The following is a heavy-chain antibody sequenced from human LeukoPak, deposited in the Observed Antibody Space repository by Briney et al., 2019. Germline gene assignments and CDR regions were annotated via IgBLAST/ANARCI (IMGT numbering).Heavy chain of an antibody. V-gene: IGHV3-23*01. J-gene: IGHJ4*02. CDR2: ISGSGGST. CDR3: AKESDLYCTNGVCYNDY. CDR1: GFTFSSYA. D-gene: IGHD2-8*01. Sequence: GGSLRLSCAASGFTFSSYAMSWVRRAPGKGLEWVSAISGSGGSTYYADSVKGRFTISRDNSKNTLYLQMNSLRAEDTAVYYCAKESDLYCTNGVCYNDYWGQGTLVTVSS.